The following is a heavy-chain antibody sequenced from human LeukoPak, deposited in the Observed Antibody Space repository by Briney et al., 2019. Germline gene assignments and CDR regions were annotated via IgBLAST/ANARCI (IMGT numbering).Heavy chain of an antibody. D-gene: IGHD2-2*01. J-gene: IGHJ4*02. CDR2: INSDGSST. Sequence: GGSLRLSCAASGFTFSSYWMHWVRQAPGKGLVWVSRINSDGSSTSYADSVKGRFTISRDNAKNTLYLQMNSLRAEDTAVYYCARDRVSDIVVVPAAMARDDYWGQGTLVTVSS. CDR1: GFTFSSYW. CDR3: ARDRVSDIVVVPAAMARDDY. V-gene: IGHV3-74*01.